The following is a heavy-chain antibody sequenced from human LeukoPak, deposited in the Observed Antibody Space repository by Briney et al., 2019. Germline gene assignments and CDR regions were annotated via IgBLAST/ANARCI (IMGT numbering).Heavy chain of an antibody. Sequence: GGSLRLSCAASGFTFSSYGMHWVRQAPGKGLEWVAVISYDVGKKYYADSVKGRFTISRDNSKNTLYLQMNSLRAEDTAVYYCAKVKARSSWQNYYYYMDVWGKGTTVTVSS. CDR2: ISYDVGKK. CDR3: AKVKARSSWQNYYYYMDV. CDR1: GFTFSSYG. D-gene: IGHD6-13*01. V-gene: IGHV3-30*18. J-gene: IGHJ6*03.